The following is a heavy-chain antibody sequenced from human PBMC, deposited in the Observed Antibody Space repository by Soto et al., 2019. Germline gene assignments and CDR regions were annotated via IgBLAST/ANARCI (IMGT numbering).Heavy chain of an antibody. J-gene: IGHJ5*02. Sequence: EVQLLESGGDLIQPGGSLRLSCAASGFTFSSHSFTWVRQAPGKGLEYVSGISIGGDKTWHADSVKGRFTVSRDNSKNTVYLQMNSLRVVDTGVYYCAKWDGYGDHWGQGTLVTVSS. CDR2: ISIGGDKT. V-gene: IGHV3-23*01. CDR1: GFTFSSHS. CDR3: AKWDGYGDH. D-gene: IGHD5-12*01.